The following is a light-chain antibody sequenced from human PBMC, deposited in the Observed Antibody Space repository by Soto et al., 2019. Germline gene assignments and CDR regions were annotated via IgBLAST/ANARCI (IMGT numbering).Light chain of an antibody. Sequence: SSELAQPPSVSVSPGQTARITCSGDAFTKQYACWYQLKPGQAPVLAMYKDTERPSGIPERFSGSSSGTTVTLTISGVRAEDEADYYCLSADSSGTYRVFGGGTKLTVL. J-gene: IGLJ3*02. CDR2: KDT. CDR3: LSADSSGTYRV. V-gene: IGLV3-25*03. CDR1: AFTKQY.